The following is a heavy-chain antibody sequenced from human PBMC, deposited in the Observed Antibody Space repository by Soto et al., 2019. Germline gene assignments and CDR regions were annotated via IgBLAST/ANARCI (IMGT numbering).Heavy chain of an antibody. CDR3: TRRRYCGVDCNTQYYYGMDV. CDR1: GDTFSSYT. V-gene: IGHV1-69*02. Sequence: QVQLVQSGPEVKKPGSSVRISCRSGGDTFSSYTVSWVRQTPGQGLEWMGRIIPVLGVTNYSRKFKGRMTITADKLITPALMELSRLKSEDTALYYCTRRRYCGVDCNTQYYYGMDVRGQGTSVIVSS. CDR2: IIPVLGVT. J-gene: IGHJ6*02. D-gene: IGHD2-21*02.